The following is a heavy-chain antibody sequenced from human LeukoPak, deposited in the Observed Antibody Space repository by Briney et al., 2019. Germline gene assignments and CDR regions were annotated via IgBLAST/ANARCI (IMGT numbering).Heavy chain of an antibody. D-gene: IGHD4-17*01. CDR2: VHNSGTT. CDR3: ATGYGDFRVEGRYFYS. Sequence: PSETLSLTCAVSDGSITNNDWSWVRQPPGKGLEFIGHVHNSGTTNYNPSLRSRFTISIDTSKNIFFLKMKSVTAADTAVYYCATGYGDFRVEGRYFYSWGQGTLVTVSS. J-gene: IGHJ4*02. V-gene: IGHV4-59*01. CDR1: DGSITNND.